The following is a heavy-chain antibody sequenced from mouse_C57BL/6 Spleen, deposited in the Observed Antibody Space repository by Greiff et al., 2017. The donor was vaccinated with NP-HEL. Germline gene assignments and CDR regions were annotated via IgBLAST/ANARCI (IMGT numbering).Heavy chain of an antibody. Sequence: EVQGVESGGGLVKPGGSLKLSCAASGFTFSSYAMSWVRQTPEKRLEWVATISDGGSYTYYPDNVKGRFTISRDNAKNNLYLQMSHLKSEDTAMYYCARGGQLRLRSYAMDYWGQGTSVTVSS. D-gene: IGHD3-2*02. CDR1: GFTFSSYA. V-gene: IGHV5-4*01. J-gene: IGHJ4*01. CDR2: ISDGGSYT. CDR3: ARGGQLRLRSYAMDY.